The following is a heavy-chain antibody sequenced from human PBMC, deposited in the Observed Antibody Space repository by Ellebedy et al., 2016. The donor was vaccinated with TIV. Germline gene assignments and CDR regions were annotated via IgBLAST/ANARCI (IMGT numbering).Heavy chain of an antibody. D-gene: IGHD4/OR15-4a*01. J-gene: IGHJ4*01. CDR2: INTKTRNP. CDR3: ARTGGATYPPDY. CDR1: GYTSTNYA. V-gene: IGHV7-4-1*02. Sequence: ASVKVSCKSSGYTSTNYAMKWVRQASGQGLEWMGPINTKTRNPAYAQGFTGRFVFSLDASVGTAYLQITSLKAEDTAVYFCARTGGATYPPDYWGKGSLVTVSS.